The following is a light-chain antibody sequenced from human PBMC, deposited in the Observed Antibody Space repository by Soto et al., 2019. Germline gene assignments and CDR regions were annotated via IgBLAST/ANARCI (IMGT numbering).Light chain of an antibody. V-gene: IGKV3-15*01. CDR1: QSVSSN. CDR3: QQYNSYSPWT. Sequence: EIVMTQSPATLSWSPGERATLSFRASQSVSSNLAWYQQKPGQAPRLLIYGASTRATGIPARFSGSGSGTEFTLTISSLQPDDFATYYCQQYNSYSPWTFGQGTKVDIK. J-gene: IGKJ1*01. CDR2: GAS.